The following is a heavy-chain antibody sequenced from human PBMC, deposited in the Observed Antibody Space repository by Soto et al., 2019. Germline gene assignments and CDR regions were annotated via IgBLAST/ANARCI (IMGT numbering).Heavy chain of an antibody. CDR3: ARDKTRMGVDYYDMDV. J-gene: IGHJ6*02. D-gene: IGHD1-26*01. V-gene: IGHV3-33*01. CDR1: GFTFSSYG. Sequence: GGSLRLSCAASGFTFSSYGMHWVRQAPGKGLEWVAVIWYDGSNKYYADSVKGRFTISRDNSKNTLYLQMNSLRAEDTAVYYCARDKTRMGVDYYDMDVWGQGTTVTVSS. CDR2: IWYDGSNK.